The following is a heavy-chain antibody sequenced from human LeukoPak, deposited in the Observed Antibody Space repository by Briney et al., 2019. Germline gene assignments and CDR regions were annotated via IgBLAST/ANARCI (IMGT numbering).Heavy chain of an antibody. V-gene: IGHV3-23*01. Sequence: GGSLRLSCAASGFTFSSYAMSWARQAPGKGLEWVSAIIGSGSSTYSADSVKGRFTISRDNSKNTLYLQMNSLRGEDTAVYYCAKAVAAAGYHFYGMDVWGQGTTVTV. D-gene: IGHD6-13*01. CDR1: GFTFSSYA. J-gene: IGHJ6*02. CDR3: AKAVAAAGYHFYGMDV. CDR2: IIGSGSST.